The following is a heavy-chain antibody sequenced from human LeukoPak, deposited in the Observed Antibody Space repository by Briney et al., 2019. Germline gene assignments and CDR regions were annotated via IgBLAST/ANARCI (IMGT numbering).Heavy chain of an antibody. J-gene: IGHJ4*02. V-gene: IGHV1-2*02. Sequence: ASVKVSCKASGYTFTGYYMHWVRQAPGQGLEWMGWINPNSGGTNYGQKFQGRVTMTRDTSISTAYMELSRLRSDDTAVYYCARGPGRRFLEWLPRTPFDYWGQGTLVTVSS. CDR2: INPNSGGT. CDR3: ARGPGRRFLEWLPRTPFDY. CDR1: GYTFTGYY. D-gene: IGHD3-3*01.